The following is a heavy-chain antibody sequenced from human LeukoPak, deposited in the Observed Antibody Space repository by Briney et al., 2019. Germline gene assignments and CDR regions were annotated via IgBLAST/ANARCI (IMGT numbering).Heavy chain of an antibody. CDR2: IYYSGST. CDR3: ARIFWSGYSGWYFDL. D-gene: IGHD3-3*01. CDR1: GGSISSTNYG. V-gene: IGHV4-39*01. J-gene: IGHJ2*01. Sequence: SETLSLTCTVSGGSISSTNYGWGWIRQPPGKGLEWIGSIYYSGSTYYNPSLKSRVTISVDTSKSQFSLNLRSVTAADTAVYYCARIFWSGYSGWYFDLWGRGTLVTVSS.